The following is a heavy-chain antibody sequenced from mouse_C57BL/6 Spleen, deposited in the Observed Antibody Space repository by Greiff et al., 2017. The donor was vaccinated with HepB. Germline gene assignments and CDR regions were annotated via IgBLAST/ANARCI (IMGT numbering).Heavy chain of an antibody. D-gene: IGHD1-1*01. V-gene: IGHV1-61*01. CDR3: ARLDYGSSYGRWDFDY. J-gene: IGHJ2*01. Sequence: QVQLQQPGAELVRPGSSVKLSCKASGYTFTSYWMDWVKQRPGQGLEWIGNIYPSDSETHYNQKFKDKATLTVDKSSSTAYMQLSSLTSEDSAVYYCARLDYGSSYGRWDFDYWGQGTTLTVSS. CDR2: IYPSDSET. CDR1: GYTFTSYW.